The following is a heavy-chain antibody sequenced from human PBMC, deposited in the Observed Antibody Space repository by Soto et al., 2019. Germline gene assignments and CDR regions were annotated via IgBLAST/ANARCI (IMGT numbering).Heavy chain of an antibody. CDR1: GYTFTGYY. CDR2: INPNSGGT. D-gene: IGHD2-15*01. V-gene: IGHV1-2*04. Sequence: QVQLVQSGAEVKKPGASVKVSCKASGYTFTGYYMHWVRQAPGQGLEWMGWINPNSGGTNYAQKFQGWGTMTRDTSVSTAYMELSRLRSDDTAVYYCARGYQVVRWYFDLWGRGTLVTVSS. J-gene: IGHJ2*01. CDR3: ARGYQVVRWYFDL.